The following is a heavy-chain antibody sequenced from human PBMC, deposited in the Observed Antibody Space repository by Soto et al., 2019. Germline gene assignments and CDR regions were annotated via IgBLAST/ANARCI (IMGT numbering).Heavy chain of an antibody. CDR3: ARVHRLGTVTTGGAFDI. D-gene: IGHD4-17*01. CDR2: ISSSSSYI. J-gene: IGHJ3*02. CDR1: GFTFSSYS. V-gene: IGHV3-21*01. Sequence: PGGSLRLSCAASGFTFSSYSMNWVRQAPGKGLEWVSSISSSSSYIYYADSVKGRFTISRDNAKNSLYLQMNSLRAEGTAVYYCARVHRLGTVTTGGAFDIWGQGTMVTVSS.